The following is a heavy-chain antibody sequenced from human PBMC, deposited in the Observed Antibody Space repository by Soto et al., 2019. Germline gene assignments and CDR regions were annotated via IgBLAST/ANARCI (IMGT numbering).Heavy chain of an antibody. CDR2: IYSDGST. CDR3: ANQRGGYDRDFDY. V-gene: IGHV3-66*01. J-gene: IGHJ4*02. D-gene: IGHD5-12*01. Sequence: GGSLRLSCAPSGATDSSTYMSWVRQAPGKGLEWVSVIYSDGSTYYADSVRGRFTISRDNSKNTLYLQMNSLRAEDTAVYYCANQRGGYDRDFDYWGQGTLVTVSS. CDR1: GATDSSTY.